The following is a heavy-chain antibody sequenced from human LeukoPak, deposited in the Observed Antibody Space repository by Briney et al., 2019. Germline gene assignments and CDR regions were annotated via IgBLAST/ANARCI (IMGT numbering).Heavy chain of an antibody. CDR2: IRYDENNK. D-gene: IGHD2-15*01. V-gene: IGHV3-30*02. Sequence: GGSLRLSCVASGFTFSSYGMHWVRQAPGKGLEWVAFIRYDENNKFYADSVKGRFTISRDNSKNTLFLQMNSLRVEDTAVYFCARDFGGVWGQGTTVTVSS. J-gene: IGHJ6*02. CDR1: GFTFSSYG. CDR3: ARDFGGV.